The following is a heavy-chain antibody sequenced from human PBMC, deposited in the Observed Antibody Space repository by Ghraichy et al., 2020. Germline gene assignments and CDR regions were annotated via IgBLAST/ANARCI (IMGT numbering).Heavy chain of an antibody. D-gene: IGHD2-2*03. J-gene: IGHJ6*04. V-gene: IGHV3-30*18. CDR2: ISYAGGNI. Sequence: GGSLRLSCTASGFNFKSYGMHWVRQAPGKGLEWLAVISYAGGNIHYDDSVEGRFTISRDNSKYIVYLEMNSLRAEDTAVYYCAKERLGYCSSGECAAYGMDVWGLGTTVSVSS. CDR3: AKERLGYCSSGECAAYGMDV. CDR1: GFNFKSYG.